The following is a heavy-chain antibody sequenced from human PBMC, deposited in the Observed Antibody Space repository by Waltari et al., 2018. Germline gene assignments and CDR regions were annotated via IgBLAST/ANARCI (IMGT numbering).Heavy chain of an antibody. CDR2: FDPEDGAS. J-gene: IGHJ4*02. CDR3: ATIRMSSSWSWGVDFDY. CDR1: GYTLPELS. V-gene: IGHV1-24*01. Sequence: QVHMVQSGAEVKQTGASVKVSSKVSGYTLPELSMHLVAVAPGNGLEGMGGFDPEDGASIYAQKFQGRFTITEDTSTDTAYMELSSLRSEDTAVYYCATIRMSSSWSWGVDFDYWGQGTLVTVSS. D-gene: IGHD6-13*01.